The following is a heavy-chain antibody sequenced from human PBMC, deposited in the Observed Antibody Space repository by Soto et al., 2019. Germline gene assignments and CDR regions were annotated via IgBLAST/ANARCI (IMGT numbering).Heavy chain of an antibody. D-gene: IGHD6-13*01. CDR2: ISAYNGNT. Sequence: QVQLVQSGAEVKKPGASVKVSCKASGYTFTSYVISWVRQAPGQGLEWMGWISAYNGNTNYAQKLQGRVTMATYTTXSTAYMELRSLRSDDTAVYYCASYREQLVLYGMDVWGQGTTVTVSS. J-gene: IGHJ6*02. CDR3: ASYREQLVLYGMDV. V-gene: IGHV1-18*01. CDR1: GYTFTSYV.